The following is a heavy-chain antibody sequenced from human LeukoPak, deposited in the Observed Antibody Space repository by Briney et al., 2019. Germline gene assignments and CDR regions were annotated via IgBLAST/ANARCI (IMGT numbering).Heavy chain of an antibody. CDR2: IKQDGSEK. J-gene: IGHJ3*02. CDR3: AREGFAAASDI. V-gene: IGHV3-7*01. CDR1: EFTFRSYW. Sequence: PGGSLRLSCAASEFTFRSYWMRWVRQAPGKGLEWVANIKQDGSEKNYVDSVKGRFTISRDNAKNSMYLQMNSLRAEDTAVYYCAREGFAAASDIWGQGTMVTVSS. D-gene: IGHD2-15*01.